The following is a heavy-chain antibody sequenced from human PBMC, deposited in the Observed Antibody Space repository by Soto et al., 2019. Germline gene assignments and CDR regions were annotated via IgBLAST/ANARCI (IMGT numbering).Heavy chain of an antibody. V-gene: IGHV3-23*01. CDR3: AKDRATMVRGVTPTPYYYGMDV. J-gene: IGHJ6*02. CDR2: ISGSGGST. CDR1: GLSLSSYA. Sequence: GSLRLCCAASGLSLSSYAMSWVRQAPGKGLEWVSAISGSGGSTYYADSVKGRFTISRDNSKNTLYLQMNSLRAEDTAVYYCAKDRATMVRGVTPTPYYYGMDVWGQGTTVTGSS. D-gene: IGHD3-10*01.